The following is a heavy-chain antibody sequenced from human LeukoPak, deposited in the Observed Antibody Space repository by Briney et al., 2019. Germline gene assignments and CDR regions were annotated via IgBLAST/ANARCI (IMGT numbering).Heavy chain of an antibody. J-gene: IGHJ4*03. V-gene: IGHV3-23*01. CDR1: GFIFRSFA. Sequence: GGSLRLSCEGSGFIFRSFAMNWVRQVPGKGLEWVSSISGNGRDTYYADSVKGRFTISRDSPKNTLYLQTNSLLTDDTAVYYCTKDQEVATIGGYFDSWGQGALVTVSS. CDR2: ISGNGRDT. CDR3: TKDQEVATIGGYFDS. D-gene: IGHD5-24*01.